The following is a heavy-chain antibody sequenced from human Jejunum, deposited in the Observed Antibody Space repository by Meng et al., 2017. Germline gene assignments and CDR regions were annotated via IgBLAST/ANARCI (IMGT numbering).Heavy chain of an antibody. CDR1: GFTFDSYE. J-gene: IGHJ4*02. CDR3: ARVLWDSTSWFPFDQ. D-gene: IGHD6-13*01. Sequence: GGSLRLSCAASGFTFDSYEMNWVRQAPGKGLEWVAYISRSVNTIYYADSVKGRFSISRDNTRNSVYLHMNSLRAEDTAVYYCARVLWDSTSWFPFDQWGQGTLVTVSS. CDR2: ISRSVNTI. V-gene: IGHV3-48*03.